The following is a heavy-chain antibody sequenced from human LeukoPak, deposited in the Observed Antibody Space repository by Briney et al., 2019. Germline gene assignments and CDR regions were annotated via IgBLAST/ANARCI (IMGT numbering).Heavy chain of an antibody. V-gene: IGHV3-15*07. D-gene: IGHD4-17*01. CDR3: TTDLTTVTFAFDI. CDR2: IISKTDGGTT. J-gene: IGHJ3*02. CDR1: GLIFSNAW. Sequence: KAGGSLRLSCEASGLIFSNAWMNWVRQAPGKGLEWVGRIISKTDGGTTDYAAPVKGRFTISRDDSKNTLYLQMNSLKTEDTAVYYCTTDLTTVTFAFDIWGLGTMVTVSS.